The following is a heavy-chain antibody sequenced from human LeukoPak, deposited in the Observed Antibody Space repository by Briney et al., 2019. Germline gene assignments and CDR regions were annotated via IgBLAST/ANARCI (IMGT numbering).Heavy chain of an antibody. CDR3: AGSYSSSWFDY. J-gene: IGHJ4*02. CDR1: GGSISSYY. D-gene: IGHD6-13*01. CDR2: IYYSGST. Sequence: PSETLSLTCTVSGGSISSYYWSWIRQPPGKGPEWIGYIYYSGSTNYNPSLKSRVTISVDTSKNQFSLKLSSVTAADTAVYYCAGSYSSSWFDYWGQGTLVTVSS. V-gene: IGHV4-59*08.